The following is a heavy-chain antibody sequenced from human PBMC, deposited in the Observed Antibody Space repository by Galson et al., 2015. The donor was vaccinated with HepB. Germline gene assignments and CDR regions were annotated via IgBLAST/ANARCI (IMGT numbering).Heavy chain of an antibody. CDR2: INHSGST. J-gene: IGHJ5*02. Sequence: SETLSLTCAVYGGSFSGYYWSWIRQPPGKGLEWIGEINHSGSTNYNPSLKSRVTISVDTSKNQFSLKLNSVTAADTAVYYCARGPGYYGSGKRRWFDPWGQGTLVTVSS. CDR1: GGSFSGYY. CDR3: ARGPGYYGSGKRRWFDP. V-gene: IGHV4-34*01. D-gene: IGHD3-10*01.